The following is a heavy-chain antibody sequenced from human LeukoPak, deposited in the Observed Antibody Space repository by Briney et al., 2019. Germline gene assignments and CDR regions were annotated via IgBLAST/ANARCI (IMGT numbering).Heavy chain of an antibody. Sequence: SETLSLTCTVSGASISSYYWSWIRQPPGKGLEWIGEINHSGSTNYNPSLKSRVTISVDTSKNQFSLKLSSVTAADTAVYYCARGSGSYRYWGQGTLVTVSS. CDR3: ARGSGSYRY. J-gene: IGHJ4*02. CDR2: INHSGST. CDR1: GASISSYY. D-gene: IGHD1-26*01. V-gene: IGHV4-34*01.